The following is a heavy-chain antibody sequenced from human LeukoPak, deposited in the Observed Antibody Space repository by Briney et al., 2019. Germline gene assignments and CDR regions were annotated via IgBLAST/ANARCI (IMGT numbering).Heavy chain of an antibody. Sequence: GGSLRLSCAASGFTVSSNYMSWVRQAPGKGLEWVSVIYSGGSTYYADSVKGRFTISRDNSKNTLYLQMNSLRAEDTAVYYCASSGMVVVPAAIWGQGTLVTVSS. CDR2: IYSGGST. J-gene: IGHJ4*02. CDR3: ASSGMVVVPAAI. D-gene: IGHD2-2*01. CDR1: GFTVSSNY. V-gene: IGHV3-53*01.